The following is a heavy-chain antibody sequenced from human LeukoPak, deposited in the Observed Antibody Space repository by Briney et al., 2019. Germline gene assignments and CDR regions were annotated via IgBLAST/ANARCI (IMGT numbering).Heavy chain of an antibody. CDR2: IIPIFGTA. Sequence: SVKVSCKASGGTFSSYAISWVRQAPGQGLEWMGGIIPIFGTANYAQKFQGRVTITTDESTSTAYMELSSLRSEDTAVYYCAREERYSSAFDIWGQGTMVTVSS. V-gene: IGHV1-69*05. J-gene: IGHJ3*02. CDR1: GGTFSSYA. CDR3: AREERYSSAFDI. D-gene: IGHD2-15*01.